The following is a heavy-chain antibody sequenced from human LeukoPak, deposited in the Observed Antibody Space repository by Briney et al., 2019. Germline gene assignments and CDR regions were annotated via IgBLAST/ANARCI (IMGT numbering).Heavy chain of an antibody. CDR3: ARAPPHSSSWSNWFDP. D-gene: IGHD6-13*01. V-gene: IGHV4-39*07. J-gene: IGHJ5*02. CDR2: IYYSGST. Sequence: GSLRLSCAASGFTFSSYWMSWVRQAPGKGLEWIGSIYYSGSTYYNPSLKSRVTISVDTSKNQFSLKLSSVTAADTAVYYCARAPPHSSSWSNWFDPWGQGTLVTVSS. CDR1: GFTFSSYW.